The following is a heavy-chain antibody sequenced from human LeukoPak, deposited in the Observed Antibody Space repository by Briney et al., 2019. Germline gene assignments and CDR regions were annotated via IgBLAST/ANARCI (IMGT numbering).Heavy chain of an antibody. CDR2: MNGEGTTI. J-gene: IGHJ4*02. Sequence: GGSLRLSCATSGLTIRTTWMHWVRQAPGKGLMWVSRMNGEGTTIDYADSVKGRFTVSRDYAKNTLFLQTNNLRTEDTALYFCATARNFRFEYWGQGSLVIVSA. V-gene: IGHV3-74*01. CDR3: ATARNFRFEY. D-gene: IGHD1-7*01. CDR1: GLTIRTTW.